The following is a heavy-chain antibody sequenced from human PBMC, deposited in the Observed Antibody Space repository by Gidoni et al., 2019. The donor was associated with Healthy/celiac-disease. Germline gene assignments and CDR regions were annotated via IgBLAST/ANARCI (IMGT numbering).Heavy chain of an antibody. CDR1: GFSLSTSGVG. V-gene: IGHV2-5*02. D-gene: IGHD5-18*01. Sequence: QITLQESGPMLVKPTPTLTLTCPFSGFSLSTSGVGVGWIRQPPGKALEWLALIYWDDDKRYSPSLKSRLTITKDTSKNQVVLTMTNMDPVDTATYYCAHRDTAMTGYGMDVWGQGTTVTVSS. CDR3: AHRDTAMTGYGMDV. J-gene: IGHJ6*02. CDR2: IYWDDDK.